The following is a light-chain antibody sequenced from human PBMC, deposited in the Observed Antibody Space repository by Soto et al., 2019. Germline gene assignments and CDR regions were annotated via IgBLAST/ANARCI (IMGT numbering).Light chain of an antibody. Sequence: DIQMTQSASTLSASVGDRVTITCRASQSISSWLAWYQQKPGKAPKLLIYDASSLESGVPSRFSGSGSGTEFTLTISSLQPDDFATYYCQQYNSYSPWTFGQGTKV. V-gene: IGKV1-5*01. CDR1: QSISSW. J-gene: IGKJ1*01. CDR2: DAS. CDR3: QQYNSYSPWT.